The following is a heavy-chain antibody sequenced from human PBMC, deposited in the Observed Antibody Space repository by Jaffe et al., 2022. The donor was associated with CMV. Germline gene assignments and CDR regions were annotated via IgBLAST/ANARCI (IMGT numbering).Heavy chain of an antibody. CDR3: ARDSWSPELYQLLIPAPGWFDP. CDR1: GFTFSDYY. CDR2: ISSSGSTI. V-gene: IGHV3-11*01. D-gene: IGHD2-2*01. Sequence: QVQLVESGGGLVKPGGSLRLSCAASGFTFSDYYMSWIRQAPGKGLEWVSYISSSGSTIYYADSVKGRFTISRDNAKNSLYLQMNSLRAEDTAVYYCARDSWSPELYQLLIPAPGWFDPWGQGTLVTVSS. J-gene: IGHJ5*02.